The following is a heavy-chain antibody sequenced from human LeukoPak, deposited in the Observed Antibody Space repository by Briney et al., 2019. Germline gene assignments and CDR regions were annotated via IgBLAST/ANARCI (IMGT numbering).Heavy chain of an antibody. V-gene: IGHV4-34*01. CDR1: GGSFSGYY. D-gene: IGHD3-22*01. CDR3: ARGGRYYDSSDYLKSGLDY. CDR2: INHSGST. Sequence: PSETLSLTCAVYGGSFSGYYWSWVRQPPGKGLEWIGEINHSGSTNYNPSLKSRVTISVDTSKNQFSLKLSSVTAADTAVYYCARGGRYYDSSDYLKSGLDYWGQGTLVTVSS. J-gene: IGHJ4*02.